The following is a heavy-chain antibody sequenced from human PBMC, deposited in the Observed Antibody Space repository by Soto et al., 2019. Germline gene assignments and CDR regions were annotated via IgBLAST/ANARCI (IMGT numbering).Heavy chain of an antibody. CDR1: GFTFRSYA. Sequence: QVQVVESGGGVVQPGRSLRLSCAASGFTFRSYAMHWVRQAPGTGLEWVAVISYDGVTIYHADSVKGRFTISRDNSKDTLDLQMDSLRAADTAVYYCARVDTANWYYYYFGIDVRGQETTVTV. D-gene: IGHD1-1*01. CDR2: ISYDGVTI. V-gene: IGHV3-30*03. CDR3: ARVDTANWYYYYFGIDV. J-gene: IGHJ6*02.